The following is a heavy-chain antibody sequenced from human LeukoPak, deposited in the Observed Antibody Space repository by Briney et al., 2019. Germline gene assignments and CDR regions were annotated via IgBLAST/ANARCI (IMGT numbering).Heavy chain of an antibody. J-gene: IGHJ4*02. CDR1: GFTFSNYE. CDR2: ISSGSSTT. Sequence: PGGSLRLSCAASGFTFSNYEMNWVRQAPGRGLEWVSYISSGSSTTYYADSVKGRFTISRDNAKNSLYLQVNSLRDEDTAVYYCARGRGLTLSYHYFDYWGQGTLVTVSS. V-gene: IGHV3-48*02. D-gene: IGHD3-10*01. CDR3: ARGRGLTLSYHYFDY.